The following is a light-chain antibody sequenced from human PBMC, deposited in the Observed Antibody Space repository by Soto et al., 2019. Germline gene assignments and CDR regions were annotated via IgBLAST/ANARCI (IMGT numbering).Light chain of an antibody. CDR2: AAS. CDR1: QGINNY. J-gene: IGKJ5*01. V-gene: IGKV1-16*01. CDR3: QQYNSYPIT. Sequence: DIQMTQSPSSLSASIGDRITITCRASQGINNYLAWFQQKPGKAPKSLIYAASNLQSGVPSRFSGSGSGADFTLTISSLQPEDSATYYCQQYNSYPITFGQGTRLEIK.